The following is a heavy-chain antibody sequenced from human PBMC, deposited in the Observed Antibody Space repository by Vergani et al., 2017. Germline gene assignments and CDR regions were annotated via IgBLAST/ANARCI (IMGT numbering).Heavy chain of an antibody. CDR1: GGTFSSYA. J-gene: IGHJ3*02. CDR3: ARDRLRQDGGPRAFDI. D-gene: IGHD2-15*01. Sequence: QVQLVQSGAEVKKPGSSVKVSCKASGGTFSSYAISWVRQAPGQGLEWMGGIIPIFGTAKYAQKFQGRVTITADESTSTAYMELSSLRSEDTAVYYCARDRLRQDGGPRAFDIWGQGTMVTVSS. V-gene: IGHV1-69*01. CDR2: IIPIFGTA.